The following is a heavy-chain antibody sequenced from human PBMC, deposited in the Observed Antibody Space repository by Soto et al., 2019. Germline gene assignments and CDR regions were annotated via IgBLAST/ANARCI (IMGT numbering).Heavy chain of an antibody. D-gene: IGHD3-10*01. J-gene: IGHJ4*02. CDR3: AREGVHNYTEYYFGY. CDR1: GFTFSYYP. Sequence: GALRLSCAASGFTFSYYPLHWVRRAPGKGLEWVSSISGVRDYIRYADSVKGRFAISRDNAKTSLYLQMNSLTAEDTAVYYCAREGVHNYTEYYFGYWGQGTLVTVSS. CDR2: ISGVRDYI. V-gene: IGHV3-21*06.